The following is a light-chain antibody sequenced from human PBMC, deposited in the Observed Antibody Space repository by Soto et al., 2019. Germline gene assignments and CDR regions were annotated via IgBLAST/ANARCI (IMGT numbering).Light chain of an antibody. CDR3: QQYYRAPRT. CDR1: RSLFYSHHNKTY. V-gene: IGKV4-1*01. Sequence: DIVMTQSPHSLAASLDERATITFTSGRSLFYSHHNKTYLAWYQQKVGQPPEMLIFWASTRESGVPDRFRGSGSGTDFTLTISSLQADDVAVYYCQQYYRAPRTFGQGATVDIK. J-gene: IGKJ2*01. CDR2: WAS.